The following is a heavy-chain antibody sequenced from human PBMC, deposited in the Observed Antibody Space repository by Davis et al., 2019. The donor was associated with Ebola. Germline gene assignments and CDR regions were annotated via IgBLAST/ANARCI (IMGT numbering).Heavy chain of an antibody. V-gene: IGHV3-21*05. CDR3: ARDMFGLWFDP. Sequence: GESLKISCAASGFTFSSYSMDWVRQAPGKGLEWVSYISSSSSYTNYADSVKGRFTISRDNAKNSLYLQMNSLRAEDTAVYYCARDMFGLWFDPWGQGTLVTVSS. D-gene: IGHD3/OR15-3a*01. J-gene: IGHJ5*02. CDR1: GFTFSSYS. CDR2: ISSSSSYT.